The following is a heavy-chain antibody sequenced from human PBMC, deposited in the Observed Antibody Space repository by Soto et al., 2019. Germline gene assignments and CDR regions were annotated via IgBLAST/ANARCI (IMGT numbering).Heavy chain of an antibody. CDR2: ISDSGRT. V-gene: IGHV4-59*01. Sequence: QVQLQESGPGLLKPSETLSLTCTVSGASITTFYWSWIRQPPGRGLGWIGYISDSGRTDYIPSLKSRVTISVDTSKNPFSLKVSSVTAADTSGYYCARLLRGWDHRMAYFDYWGQGTLVTVSS. CDR1: GASITTFY. D-gene: IGHD1-26*01. J-gene: IGHJ4*02. CDR3: ARLLRGWDHRMAYFDY.